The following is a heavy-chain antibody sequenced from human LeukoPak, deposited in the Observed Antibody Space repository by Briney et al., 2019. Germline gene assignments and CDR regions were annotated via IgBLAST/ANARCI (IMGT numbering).Heavy chain of an antibody. CDR2: IYSGGNT. J-gene: IGHJ4*02. D-gene: IGHD3-10*02. CDR1: GFTVSSRY. Sequence: PGGSLRLSCAASGFTVSSRYMSWVRQAPGEGLEWVSVIYSGGNTYYADSVEGRFTVTRDNSMNTLYLQMNSLRAEDTAVYYCATGHPVVQGFIFAYWGQGTLVTVSS. CDR3: ATGHPVVQGFIFAY. V-gene: IGHV3-53*01.